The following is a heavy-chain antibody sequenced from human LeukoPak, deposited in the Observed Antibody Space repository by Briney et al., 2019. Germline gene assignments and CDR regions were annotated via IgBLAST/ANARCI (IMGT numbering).Heavy chain of an antibody. D-gene: IGHD6-13*01. CDR3: ASERPSSSWYDY. J-gene: IGHJ4*02. CDR1: GFTFSSYW. CDR2: IQSDGTT. V-gene: IGHV3-74*01. Sequence: GGSLRLSCVASGFTFSSYWMHWVRQAPGKGLVWVSLIQSDGTTTYADSVKGRFTISRDNAKNSLYLQMNSLRAEDTAVYYCASERPSSSWYDYWGQGTLVTVSS.